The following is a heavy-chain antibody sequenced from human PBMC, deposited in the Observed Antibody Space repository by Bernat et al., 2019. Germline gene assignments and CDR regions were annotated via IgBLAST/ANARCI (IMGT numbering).Heavy chain of an antibody. J-gene: IGHJ6*02. CDR1: GFSLSTYGVG. CDR2: IYWDDDK. CDR3: AHRVVYGMDV. V-gene: IGHV2-5*02. D-gene: IGHD2-15*01. Sequence: QITLKESGPTLLKPTQTLTLTCTFSGFSLSTYGVGVGWIRQPPGKALEWLALIYWDDDKRYSPSLKSRLTITKDTSKHQVVLTMTNMDPVDRATYYCAHRVVYGMDVWGQGITVTVSS.